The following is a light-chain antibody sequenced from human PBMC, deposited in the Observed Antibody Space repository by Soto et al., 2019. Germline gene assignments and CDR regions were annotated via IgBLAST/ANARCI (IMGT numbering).Light chain of an antibody. CDR1: QDVNNW. CDR2: EAS. V-gene: IGKV1-5*03. Sequence: DRQMTQSPSTLSAYVGDRVTITCRASQDVNNWLAWYQQKPGKAPKLLIYEASSLVTGVPSRFSGSGSGTEFTLTISSLQPDDFATYYCQQYDSRLSFGPGTKVEVQ. J-gene: IGKJ1*01. CDR3: QQYDSRLS.